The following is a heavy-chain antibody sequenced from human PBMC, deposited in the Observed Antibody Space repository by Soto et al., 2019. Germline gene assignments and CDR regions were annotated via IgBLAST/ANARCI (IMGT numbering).Heavy chain of an antibody. V-gene: IGHV3-21*01. D-gene: IGHD4-17*01. CDR1: GFTFSSYS. CDR3: ARDIRKATVLPYYFDY. Sequence: EVQLVESGGGLVKPGGSLRLSCAASGFTFSSYSMNWVRQAPGKGLEWVSSISSSSSYIYYADSVKGRFTISRDNAKNSLYLQMNSLRAEDTAVYYCARDIRKATVLPYYFDYWGQGTLVTVSS. CDR2: ISSSSSYI. J-gene: IGHJ4*02.